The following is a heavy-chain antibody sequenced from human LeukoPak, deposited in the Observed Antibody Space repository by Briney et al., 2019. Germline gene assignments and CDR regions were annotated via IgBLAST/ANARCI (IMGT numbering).Heavy chain of an antibody. J-gene: IGHJ4*02. V-gene: IGHV1-69*13. Sequence: ASGRVSCKASGRTLSSYAISRVRQAAGQWLEWMGGIIPIFGTANYAQTFQGRVTITADESTSTAYMELSSLRSEDTAVYYCARSGPTTPYYDILTGPEGYFDYWGQGTLVTVSP. CDR3: ARSGPTTPYYDILTGPEGYFDY. D-gene: IGHD3-9*01. CDR2: IIPIFGTA. CDR1: GRTLSSYA.